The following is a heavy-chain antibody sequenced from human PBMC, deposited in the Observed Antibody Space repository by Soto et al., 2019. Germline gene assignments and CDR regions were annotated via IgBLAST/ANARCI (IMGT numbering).Heavy chain of an antibody. Sequence: QITLKESGPTQVKPTQTLTLTCSFSGFSLNTDGEGVGWVRQPPGEALEWLALIYWDDDERYSPSLKTRLTLTKDPPKNQVVLIMTNMDPVATATYCWAQSPKLITEDALVGDFDHWGQGTLVTVSS. CDR1: GFSLNTDGEG. J-gene: IGHJ4*02. V-gene: IGHV2-5*02. D-gene: IGHD1-26*01. CDR3: AQSPKLITEDALVGDFDH. CDR2: IYWDDDE.